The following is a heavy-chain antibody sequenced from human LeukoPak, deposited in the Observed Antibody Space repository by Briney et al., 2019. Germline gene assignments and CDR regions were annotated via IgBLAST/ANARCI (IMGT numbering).Heavy chain of an antibody. V-gene: IGHV3-30*18. Sequence: PGGSLRPSCAASGFTFSSYGMHWVRQAPGKGLEWVAVISYDGSNKYYADSVKGRFTISRDNSKNTLYLQMSSLRAEDTAVYYCVKKGQQLGPFDYWGQGTLVTVSS. CDR2: ISYDGSNK. J-gene: IGHJ4*02. CDR3: VKKGQQLGPFDY. CDR1: GFTFSSYG. D-gene: IGHD6-13*01.